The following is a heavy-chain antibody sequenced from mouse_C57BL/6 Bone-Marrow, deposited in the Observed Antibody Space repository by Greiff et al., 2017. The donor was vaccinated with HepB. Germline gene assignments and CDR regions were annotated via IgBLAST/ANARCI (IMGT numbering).Heavy chain of an antibody. CDR1: GFSLTSYG. Sequence: VQLKESGPGLVQPSQSLSITCTVSGFSLTSYGIHWVRQSPGKGLEWLGVIWSGGSTDYNAAFISRLSISKDNSKSQVFLKMNSLQADDTAIYYCARREGGYYYGSMDYWGQGTSVTVSS. V-gene: IGHV2-2*01. CDR3: ARREGGYYYGSMDY. D-gene: IGHD1-1*01. CDR2: IWSGGST. J-gene: IGHJ4*01.